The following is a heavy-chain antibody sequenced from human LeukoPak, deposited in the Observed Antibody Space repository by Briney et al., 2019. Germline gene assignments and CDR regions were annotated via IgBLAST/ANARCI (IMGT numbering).Heavy chain of an antibody. V-gene: IGHV1-8*01. D-gene: IGHD2-2*01. CDR2: MNPNSGNT. Sequence: GASVKVSCKASGYTFTSYDINWVRQATGQGLEWMGWMNPNSGNTGYAQKFQGRVTMTRNTSISTAYMELSSLRSDDTAVYYCARDLEEIVVVPAAIYYYGMDVWGQGTTVTVSS. CDR1: GYTFTSYD. CDR3: ARDLEEIVVVPAAIYYYGMDV. J-gene: IGHJ6*02.